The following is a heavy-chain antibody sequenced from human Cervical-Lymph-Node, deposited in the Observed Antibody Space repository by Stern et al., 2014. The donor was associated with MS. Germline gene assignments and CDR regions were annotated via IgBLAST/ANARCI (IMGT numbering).Heavy chain of an antibody. D-gene: IGHD6-13*01. J-gene: IGHJ5*02. V-gene: IGHV1-69*01. CDR2: GFPVFGTP. CDR1: GGTFSKVP. Sequence: VQLVESGAEVTKPGSSVKVSCKASGGTFSKVPSSWGRQAPGQGLEGMGGGFPVFGTPPYAQESRGSVTITADVYTSTVYMELSSLRSDDTAVYYCALSSETSDRWYSLGYDLWGQGTLVTVSS. CDR3: ALSSETSDRWYSLGYDL.